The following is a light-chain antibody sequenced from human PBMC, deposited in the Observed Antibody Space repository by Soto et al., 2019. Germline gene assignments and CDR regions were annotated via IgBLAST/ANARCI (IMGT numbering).Light chain of an antibody. V-gene: IGKV3-20*01. J-gene: IGKJ1*01. CDR3: QQYVTSSPRT. Sequence: EILFTQSLGTLSSSTGERATLSCRARHTISSSYVAGYQQKPGQAPKLLMYGISRRATGIPDRFSGSGSGTDFTLTITRLEPEEFEVYYCQQYVTSSPRTFGQGTKVDIK. CDR1: HTISSSY. CDR2: GIS.